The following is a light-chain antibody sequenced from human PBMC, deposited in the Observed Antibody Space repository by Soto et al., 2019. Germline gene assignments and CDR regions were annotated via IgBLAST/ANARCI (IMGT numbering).Light chain of an antibody. CDR1: SSDVGDYNY. CDR2: DVS. V-gene: IGLV2-11*01. Sequence: QSALIQPRSVSGSPGQSVTISCTGTSSDVGDYNYVSWCQQHPGKAPKLMIYDVSQRPSGVPDRFSGSKSGNTASLTISGLQAEDEADYYCCSYAGSYYVFGTGTKLTVL. CDR3: CSYAGSYYV. J-gene: IGLJ1*01.